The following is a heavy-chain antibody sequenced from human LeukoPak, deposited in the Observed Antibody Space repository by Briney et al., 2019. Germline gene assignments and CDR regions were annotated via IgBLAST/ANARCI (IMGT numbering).Heavy chain of an antibody. V-gene: IGHV1-2*02. CDR3: ATIAAAGSGY. CDR1: GYTFTGYY. Sequence: ASVKVSCKASGYTFTGYYMHWVRQAPGQGLEWMGWINPNSGGTSYAQKFQGRVTMTRDTSISTAYMELSRLRSDDTAVYYCATIAAAGSGYWGQGTLVTVSS. D-gene: IGHD6-13*01. J-gene: IGHJ4*02. CDR2: INPNSGGT.